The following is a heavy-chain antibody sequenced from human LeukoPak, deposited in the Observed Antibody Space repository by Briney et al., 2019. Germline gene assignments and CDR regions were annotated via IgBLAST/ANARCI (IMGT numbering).Heavy chain of an antibody. J-gene: IGHJ4*02. CDR3: ARDEAWGSRVDSGYNYGARYLDY. CDR2: IIPIFGTA. V-gene: IGHV1-69*13. D-gene: IGHD5-18*01. Sequence: SVKVSCKASGGTFSSYAISWVRQAPGQGLEWMGGIIPIFGTANYAQKFQGRVTITADESTSTAYMELSSLRSEDTAVYYCARDEAWGSRVDSGYNYGARYLDYWGQGTLVTVSS. CDR1: GGTFSSYA.